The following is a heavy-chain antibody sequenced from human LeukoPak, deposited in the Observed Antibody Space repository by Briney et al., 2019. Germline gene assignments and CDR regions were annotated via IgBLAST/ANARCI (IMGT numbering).Heavy chain of an antibody. CDR1: RVSFTVYY. J-gene: IGHJ5*02. D-gene: IGHD2-8*01. V-gene: IGHV4-34*01. CDR2: INHSGST. Sequence: ETPCLSRAVYRVSFTVYYWSWIRHPPGQGLEWIGEINHSGSTKYTPSPTSRVTISLDTSKNQISLKCSSVTSAATAVYYWAIFYCTNGVSLIGFDLWGQGTLVTVSS. CDR3: AIFYCTNGVSLIGFDL.